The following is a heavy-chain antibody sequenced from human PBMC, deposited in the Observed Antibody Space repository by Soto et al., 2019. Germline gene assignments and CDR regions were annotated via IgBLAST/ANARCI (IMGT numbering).Heavy chain of an antibody. CDR2: IIPMFGTT. Sequence: ASVKVSCKASGGTFSSYAISWVRQAPGQGLEWMGGIIPMFGTTNYAQKFQGRVTITADESTSTAYMELSSLRSEDTAVYYCARPMGGGTYIYGAFDIWGQGTMVTVSS. CDR3: ARPMGGGTYIYGAFDI. D-gene: IGHD1-26*01. CDR1: GGTFSSYA. V-gene: IGHV1-69*13. J-gene: IGHJ3*02.